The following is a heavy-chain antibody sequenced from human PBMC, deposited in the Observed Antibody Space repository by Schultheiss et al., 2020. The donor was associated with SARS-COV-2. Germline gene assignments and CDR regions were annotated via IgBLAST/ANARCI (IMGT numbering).Heavy chain of an antibody. Sequence: SETLSLTCTVSGGSISSGGYYWSWIRQHPGKGLEWIGYIYHSGSTYYNPSLKSRVTISVDRSKNQFSLKLSSVTAADTAVYYCARQYCGGDCYYFDYWGQGTLVTVSS. J-gene: IGHJ4*02. CDR1: GGSISSGGYY. V-gene: IGHV4-30-2*01. D-gene: IGHD2-21*01. CDR3: ARQYCGGDCYYFDY. CDR2: IYHSGST.